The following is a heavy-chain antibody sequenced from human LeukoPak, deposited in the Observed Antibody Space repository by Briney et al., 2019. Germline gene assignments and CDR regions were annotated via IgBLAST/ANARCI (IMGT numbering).Heavy chain of an antibody. Sequence: GGSLRLSCAASGFTFSSYWMSWVRQAPGKGLEWVANIKQDGSEKYYVDSVKGRFTISRDNAKNSLYLQMNSLRAEDTAVYYCAKAPLWFGESYFDYWGQGTLVTVSS. V-gene: IGHV3-7*03. CDR1: GFTFSSYW. D-gene: IGHD3-10*01. J-gene: IGHJ4*02. CDR2: IKQDGSEK. CDR3: AKAPLWFGESYFDY.